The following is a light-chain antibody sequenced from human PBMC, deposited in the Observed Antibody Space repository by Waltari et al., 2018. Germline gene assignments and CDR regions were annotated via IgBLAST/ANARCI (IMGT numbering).Light chain of an antibody. CDR1: QSISRN. J-gene: IGKJ2*01. Sequence: EILMTQSPPTLSVSPGERATLSCRASQSISRNLAWYQQKPGQAPRPLIYGASTRATGIPARFSGSGSGTEFTLTISSLQSEDFAVYYCQQYNNWRTFGQGTKLEIK. CDR2: GAS. V-gene: IGKV3-15*01. CDR3: QQYNNWRT.